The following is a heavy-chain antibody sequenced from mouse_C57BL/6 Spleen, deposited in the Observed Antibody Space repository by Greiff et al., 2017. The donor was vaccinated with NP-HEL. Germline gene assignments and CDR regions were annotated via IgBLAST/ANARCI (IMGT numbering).Heavy chain of an antibody. D-gene: IGHD2-5*01. CDR3: ARYSYYSNYVGYFDV. J-gene: IGHJ1*03. V-gene: IGHV1-55*01. CDR2: IYPGSGST. Sequence: QVQLQQPGAELVKPGASVKMSCKASGYTFTSYWITWVKQRPGQGLEWIGDIYPGSGSTNYNEKFKSKATLTVDTSSSTAYMQLSSLTSEDSAVYYCARYSYYSNYVGYFDVWGTGTTVTGAS. CDR1: GYTFTSYW.